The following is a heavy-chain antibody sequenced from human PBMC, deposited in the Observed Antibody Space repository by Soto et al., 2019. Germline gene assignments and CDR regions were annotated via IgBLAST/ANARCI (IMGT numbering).Heavy chain of an antibody. D-gene: IGHD6-13*01. J-gene: IGHJ3*02. Sequence: SETLSLTCAVSSGSISSSNWWSWVRQPPGKGLEWIGVIYHSGSTNYNPSLKSRVTISVDKSKNQFSLKLSSVTAADTAVYYCASRIAAAGSGAFDIWGQGTMVTVSS. CDR1: SGSISSSNW. CDR3: ASRIAAAGSGAFDI. CDR2: IYHSGST. V-gene: IGHV4-4*02.